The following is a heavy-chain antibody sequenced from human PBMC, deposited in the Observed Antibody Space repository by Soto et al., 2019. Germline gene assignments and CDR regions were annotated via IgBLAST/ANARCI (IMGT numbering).Heavy chain of an antibody. D-gene: IGHD6-19*01. J-gene: IGHJ4*02. CDR1: GFTFSSYA. V-gene: IGHV3-64*01. Sequence: GGSLRLSCAASGFTFSSYAMHWVRQAPGKGLEYVSAISSNGGSTYYANSVKGRFTISRDNSKNTLYLQMGSLRAEDMAVYYCARGNGVAGTYHQYWGQGTLVTVSS. CDR2: ISSNGGST. CDR3: ARGNGVAGTYHQY.